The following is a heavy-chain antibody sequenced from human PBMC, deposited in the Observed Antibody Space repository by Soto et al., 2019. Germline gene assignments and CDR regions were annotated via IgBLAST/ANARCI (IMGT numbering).Heavy chain of an antibody. CDR1: GFTFSSYT. CDR3: AKDPFLYDRSGYYDPRDDY. D-gene: IGHD3-22*01. V-gene: IGHV3-23*01. J-gene: IGHJ4*02. Sequence: EVQMLEYGGGLVQPGGYLRLSCAASGFTFSSYTMRWVRQDPGKGLEWVSAISGSGGSKYYADSVKGRFTISRDNSKNSLYLQMNSLRAEDTSVYYCAKDPFLYDRSGYYDPRDDYWCQGTLGTVCS. CDR2: ISGSGGSK.